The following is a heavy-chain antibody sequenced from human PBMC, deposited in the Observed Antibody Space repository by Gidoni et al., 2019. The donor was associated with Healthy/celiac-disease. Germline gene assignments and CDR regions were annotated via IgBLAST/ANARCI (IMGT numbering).Heavy chain of an antibody. J-gene: IGHJ3*02. CDR2: INPNSGGT. V-gene: IGHV1-2*02. D-gene: IGHD3-16*01. CDR1: GYTFTGYY. Sequence: QVQLVQSGAEVKKPGASVKVSCKASGYTFTGYYIHWVRQAPGQGLEWMGWINPNSGGTNYAQKFQGRVTMTRDTSISTAYMELSRLRSDDTAVYYCGRGGRHDYIWGSYSLSAFDIWGQGTMVTVSS. CDR3: GRGGRHDYIWGSYSLSAFDI.